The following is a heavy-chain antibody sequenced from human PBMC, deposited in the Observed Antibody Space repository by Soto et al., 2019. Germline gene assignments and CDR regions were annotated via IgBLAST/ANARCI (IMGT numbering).Heavy chain of an antibody. D-gene: IGHD7-27*01. V-gene: IGHV4-30-4*01. J-gene: IGHJ4*02. Sequence: QVQLQESGPGLVKPSQTLSLTCIVSGGSISNVNDCWSWIRQRPDKGLEWIGHIYSGGSIYNNPSXTHXINILVDTSKNQFSLQLSSVSAADTAVYYCARGPSGDKVDYWGQGTLVTVSS. CDR2: IYSGGSI. CDR1: GGSISNVNDC. CDR3: ARGPSGDKVDY.